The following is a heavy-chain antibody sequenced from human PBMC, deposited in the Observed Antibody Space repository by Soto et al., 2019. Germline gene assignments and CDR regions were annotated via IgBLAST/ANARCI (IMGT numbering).Heavy chain of an antibody. Sequence: ASVKVSCKAFGYTFTNNAMHWVRQAPGQRLEWMGWTNAANGYTKYSQEFQGRVTMTRDTSASTAYMEVSSLRSEDTAVYYCARDLYYWGQGTLVTVSS. V-gene: IGHV1-3*02. CDR3: ARDLYY. CDR1: GYTFTNNA. CDR2: TNAANGYT. J-gene: IGHJ4*02.